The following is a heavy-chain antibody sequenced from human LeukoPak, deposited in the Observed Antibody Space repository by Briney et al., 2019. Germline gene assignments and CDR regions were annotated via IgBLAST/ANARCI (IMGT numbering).Heavy chain of an antibody. D-gene: IGHD2-15*01. V-gene: IGHV3-21*06. Sequence: GGSLRLSCIASGITFSEYSMTWVRQAPGKGLEWVSSISSRSNYIHYADSLKGRFTTSRDNAENSLYLQMNGLRAEDTAVYYCARLLIVVEPTAPFSTSYYMDVWGKGTTVTVSS. CDR2: ISSRSNYI. CDR1: GITFSEYS. J-gene: IGHJ6*03. CDR3: ARLLIVVEPTAPFSTSYYMDV.